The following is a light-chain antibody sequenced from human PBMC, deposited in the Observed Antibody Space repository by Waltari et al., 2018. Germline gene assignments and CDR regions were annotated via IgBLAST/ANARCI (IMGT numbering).Light chain of an antibody. Sequence: EIILTQSPATLSLSPGGRATLSCRASQSLNNRLAWYQQKPGQAPRLLIYDSSTRVTGIPDRFSGSWSGTDFTLTISSLDPEDVAVYFCQQETAWSWTFGHGTKVEIQ. CDR3: QQETAWSWT. J-gene: IGKJ1*01. V-gene: IGKV3D-15*01. CDR2: DSS. CDR1: QSLNNR.